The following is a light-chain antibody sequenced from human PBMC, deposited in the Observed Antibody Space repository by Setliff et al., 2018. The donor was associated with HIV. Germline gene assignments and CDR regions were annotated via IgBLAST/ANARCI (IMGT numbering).Light chain of an antibody. CDR2: GAS. Sequence: TLSVSPGERATLSCRASQSVSSSLAWYQQKPGQAPRLLIYGASTRATGIPARFSGSGSGTEFTLTISSMQSEDFAVYYCQQYNNWRTFGQGTKVDIK. CDR3: QQYNNWRT. J-gene: IGKJ1*01. CDR1: QSVSSS. V-gene: IGKV3-15*01.